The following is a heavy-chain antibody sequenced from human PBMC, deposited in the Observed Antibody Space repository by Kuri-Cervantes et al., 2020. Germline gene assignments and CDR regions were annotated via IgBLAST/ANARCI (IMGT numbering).Heavy chain of an antibody. D-gene: IGHD3-9*01. CDR1: GFTFSDYY. CDR2: ISSGAATI. J-gene: IGHJ4*02. V-gene: IGHV3-11*04. CDR3: AREIIRYFDY. Sequence: GESLKISCAGSGFTFSDYYMSWIRQAPGKGLEWVSYISSGAATIYYADSVKGRFTISRDNSKNTLYLQMNSLRAEDTAVYYCAREIIRYFDYWGQGTLVTVSS.